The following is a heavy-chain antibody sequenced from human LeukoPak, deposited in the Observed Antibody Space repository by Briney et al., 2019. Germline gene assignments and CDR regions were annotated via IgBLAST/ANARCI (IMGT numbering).Heavy chain of an antibody. V-gene: IGHV3-30*02. CDR3: TKHDSGSYY. J-gene: IGHJ4*02. Sequence: GRSLRLSCAASGFIFSNYGMHWVRQAPGKGLEWVAFMRSDVSDKHYADSVKGRFTISRDNSKNTLYLQMNSLRAEDTAVYYCTKHDSGSYYWGQGALVSVSS. CDR2: MRSDVSDK. D-gene: IGHD3-22*01. CDR1: GFIFSNYG.